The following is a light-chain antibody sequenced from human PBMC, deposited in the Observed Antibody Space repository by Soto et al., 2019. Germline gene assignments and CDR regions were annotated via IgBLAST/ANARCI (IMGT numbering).Light chain of an antibody. J-gene: IGKJ4*01. CDR3: QQYYGAPLT. Sequence: DFVMTQSPDSLAVSLGERATINCKSSQSVLSTSNNRNYLAWFQQKPGQPPKLLISWSSIRESGVPDRFSGSGSGTDFTLTISSLQAEDVAVYYCQQYYGAPLTFGGGTKVEI. CDR2: WSS. V-gene: IGKV4-1*01. CDR1: QSVLSTSNNRNY.